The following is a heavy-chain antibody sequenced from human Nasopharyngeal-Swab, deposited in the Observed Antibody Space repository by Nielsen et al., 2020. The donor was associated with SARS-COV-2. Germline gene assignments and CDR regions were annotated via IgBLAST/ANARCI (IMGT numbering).Heavy chain of an antibody. CDR3: VRGDLIVTIPGIGGVLRFSQAITHHFGLDV. D-gene: IGHD2-15*01. V-gene: IGHV1-2*06. J-gene: IGHJ6*02. CDR2: INLNSGAT. Sequence: ASVKVSCKASGNSLTDYYMHWVRKAPGQGLEWMGRINLNSGATEFAQKFQGRATMNRDASINTAYVELNSLTSDDTAVYYCVRGDLIVTIPGIGGVLRFSQAITHHFGLDVWGQGTTVTVSS. CDR1: GNSLTDYY.